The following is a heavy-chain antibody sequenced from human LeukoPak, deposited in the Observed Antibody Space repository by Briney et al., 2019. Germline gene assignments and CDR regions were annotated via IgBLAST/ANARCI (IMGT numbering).Heavy chain of an antibody. Sequence: PSETLSLTCAHCRGSLSGYFWSWIRPPPRKGLEWMGEIYHCESTNYNPSLKSRVTISVDTSKNQFSLQLSSVTAADTAVYYCARHLGALRCFDYWGQGTLVTVSS. V-gene: IGHV4-34*01. CDR1: RGSLSGYF. CDR2: IYHCEST. D-gene: IGHD1-26*01. J-gene: IGHJ4*02. CDR3: ARHLGALRCFDY.